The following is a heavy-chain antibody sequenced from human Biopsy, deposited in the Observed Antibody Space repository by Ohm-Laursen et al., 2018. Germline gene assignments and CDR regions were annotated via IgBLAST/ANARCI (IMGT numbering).Heavy chain of an antibody. V-gene: IGHV1-2*02. D-gene: IGHD1-26*01. CDR2: INPNSGGT. CDR1: GYTFTDSY. CDR3: ARGGLNYWYFDL. J-gene: IGHJ2*01. Sequence: SVKVSCKASGYTFTDSYMHWVRQAPGQGLEWMGWINPNSGGTNYAQKFQGGVTMTRDTSMSTAYMELNRLRSDDTAVYYCARGGLNYWYFDLWGRGTLVTVSS.